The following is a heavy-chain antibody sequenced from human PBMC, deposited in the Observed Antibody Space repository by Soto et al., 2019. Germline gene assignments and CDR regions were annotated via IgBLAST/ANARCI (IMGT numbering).Heavy chain of an antibody. CDR3: AKDGEMATIKNYYYYGMDV. Sequence: GGSLRLSCAASGFTFSSYGMHWVRQAPGKGLEWVAVISYDGSNKYYADSVKGRFTISRDNSKNTLYLQMNSLRAEDTAVYYCAKDGEMATIKNYYYYGMDVWGQGTTVTVSS. CDR2: ISYDGSNK. D-gene: IGHD5-12*01. J-gene: IGHJ6*02. CDR1: GFTFSSYG. V-gene: IGHV3-30*18.